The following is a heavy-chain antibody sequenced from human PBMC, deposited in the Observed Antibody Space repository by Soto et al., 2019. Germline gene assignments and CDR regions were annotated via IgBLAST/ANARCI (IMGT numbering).Heavy chain of an antibody. J-gene: IGHJ4*02. CDR2: ISSDGKDK. V-gene: IGHV3-30*18. D-gene: IGHD3-10*01. Sequence: PGGSLRLSCASSGVPFSSYAIHLVRTAQGKGLEWVAVISSDGKDKYSADSMKGRFAISRDNSKNTLYLQMNSLRAEDTAVYYCAKDSGRGSADYYFDYWGQGNFVTVSS. CDR1: GVPFSSYA. CDR3: AKDSGRGSADYYFDY.